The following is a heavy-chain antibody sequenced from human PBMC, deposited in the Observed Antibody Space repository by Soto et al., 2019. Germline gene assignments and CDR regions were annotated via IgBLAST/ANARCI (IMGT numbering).Heavy chain of an antibody. Sequence: QVQLQESGPGLVKPSQTLSLTCTVSGGSISSGGYYWSWIRQHPGKGLEWIGYIYYSGSTYYNPSLKIRVTIPVDTSKNPFSLKLSSVTAADTAVYYCASDSYGSLGLDYWGQGTLVTVSS. J-gene: IGHJ4*02. CDR1: GGSISSGGYY. CDR3: ASDSYGSLGLDY. D-gene: IGHD5-18*01. CDR2: IYYSGST. V-gene: IGHV4-31*03.